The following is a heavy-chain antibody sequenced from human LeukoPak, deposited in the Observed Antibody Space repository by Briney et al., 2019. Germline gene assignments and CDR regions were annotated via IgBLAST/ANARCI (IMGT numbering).Heavy chain of an antibody. CDR2: IYHSGST. CDR1: GGSISSSNW. Sequence: QASETLSLTCAVSGGSISSSNWWSWVHQPPGKGLEWIGEIYHSGSTNYNPSLKSRVTISVDKSKNQFSLKLSSVTAADTAVYYCARDVVATIGVFDYWGQGTLVTVSS. D-gene: IGHD5-12*01. V-gene: IGHV4-4*02. J-gene: IGHJ4*02. CDR3: ARDVVATIGVFDY.